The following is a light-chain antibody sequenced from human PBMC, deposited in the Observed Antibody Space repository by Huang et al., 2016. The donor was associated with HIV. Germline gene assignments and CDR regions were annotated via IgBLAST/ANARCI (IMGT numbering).Light chain of an antibody. CDR1: QDISTF. CDR3: QQFNSFL. Sequence: IQLTQSPSSLSASVGDRVTISCRASQDISTFLAWYQQKPGKAPNLLIYGASTLQSGVPSRFSGSGSGTVFILTITNLQPEDFATYYCQQFNSFLFGPGTKVDVK. V-gene: IGKV1-9*01. CDR2: GAS. J-gene: IGKJ3*01.